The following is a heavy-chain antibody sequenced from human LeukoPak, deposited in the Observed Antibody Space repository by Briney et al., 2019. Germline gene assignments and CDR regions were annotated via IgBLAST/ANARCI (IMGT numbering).Heavy chain of an antibody. J-gene: IGHJ4*02. V-gene: IGHV1-2*02. CDR2: INPNSGGT. CDR3: ASPSSDFWSGYYTFGY. D-gene: IGHD3-3*01. CDR1: GYTFTGYY. Sequence: ASVKVSCKASGYTFTGYYMHWVRQAPGQGLEWMGWINPNSGGTNYAQKFQSRVTMTRDTSISTAYMELSRLRSDDTAVYYCASPSSDFWSGYYTFGYWGQGTLVTVSS.